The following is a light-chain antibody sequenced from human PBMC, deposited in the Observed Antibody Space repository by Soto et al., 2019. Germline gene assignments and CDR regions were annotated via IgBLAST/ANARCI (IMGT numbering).Light chain of an antibody. CDR2: GAS. CDR3: QQSRMSPNT. J-gene: IGKJ5*01. Sequence: EIALTQSQGTLCLSPGARATLSCRASQRVDDSHLAWYTLRPGQAPRLLIYGASTRATGIPDRLSGSGSGKDFSLTIRGLKPEDFAVYDGQQSRMSPNTFGQGTRLEIK. V-gene: IGKV3-20*01. CDR1: QRVDDSH.